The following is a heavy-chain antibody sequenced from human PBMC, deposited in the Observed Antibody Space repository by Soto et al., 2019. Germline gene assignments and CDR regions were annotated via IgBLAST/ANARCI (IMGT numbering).Heavy chain of an antibody. D-gene: IGHD2-21*02. CDR2: INAGNGNT. Sequence: ASVKVSCKASGYTFTNFGISWVRQAPGQRLEWMGWINAGNGNTKYSQKFQGRVTITRDTSASTAYMELSSLRSEDTAVYYCARSIVVVTALDYWGQGTLVTSPQ. CDR1: GYTFTNFG. CDR3: ARSIVVVTALDY. V-gene: IGHV1-3*01. J-gene: IGHJ4*02.